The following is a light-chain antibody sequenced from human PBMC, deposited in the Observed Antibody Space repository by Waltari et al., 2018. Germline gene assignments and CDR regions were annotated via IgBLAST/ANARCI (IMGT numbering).Light chain of an antibody. Sequence: DIQMTQSPSTLSASVGDRVTITYRASQSIDIWLAWYQQKPGKAPKLLIYKASTLERGVPSRFSGSGSGTEFTLTISSLQPDEFATYYCQQYNIYWTFGQGTKVEIK. CDR1: QSIDIW. CDR3: QQYNIYWT. V-gene: IGKV1-5*03. CDR2: KAS. J-gene: IGKJ1*01.